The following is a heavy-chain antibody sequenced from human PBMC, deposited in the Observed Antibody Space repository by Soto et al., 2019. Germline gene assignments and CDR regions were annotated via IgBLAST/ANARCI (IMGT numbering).Heavy chain of an antibody. D-gene: IGHD4-17*01. Sequence: QVQLQESGPGLVKPSQTLSLTCTVSGASLSSGGYFWSWIRQRPGKGLEWIAYIYYTGTTYDNTSIKSRVTMLIDTSQNQFSLNLNSVTAADTAVYYCAGDGDYYFDSWGQGTLVTVSS. CDR2: IYYTGTT. CDR1: GASLSSGGYF. CDR3: AGDGDYYFDS. J-gene: IGHJ4*02. V-gene: IGHV4-31*03.